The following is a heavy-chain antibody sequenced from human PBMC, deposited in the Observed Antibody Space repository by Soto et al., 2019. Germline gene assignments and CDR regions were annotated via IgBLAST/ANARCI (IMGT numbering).Heavy chain of an antibody. V-gene: IGHV3-11*01. CDR2: IATRTTVI. CDR3: ARILTVTSTTDAFDV. Sequence: QVQLVESGGGLVKPGGSLRLSCAASGFIFSDSYMTWIRQAPGKGLEWISFIATRTTVIYYADSVKGRFTISRDDANNSLFLQMNSLRAEDTAVYYCARILTVTSTTDAFDVWGQGTMVTVS. J-gene: IGHJ3*01. D-gene: IGHD4-17*01. CDR1: GFIFSDSY.